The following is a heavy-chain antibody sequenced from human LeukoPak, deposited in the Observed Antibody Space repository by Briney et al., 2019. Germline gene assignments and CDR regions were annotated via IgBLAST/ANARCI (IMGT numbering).Heavy chain of an antibody. Sequence: SETLSLTCTVSGGSLSSYYWSWIRQPPGKGLEWIGYIYYSGSTNYNPSLKSRVTISVDTSKNQFSLKLSSVTAADTAVYYCARGRDGYNDFDYWGQGTLVTVSS. CDR1: GGSLSSYY. V-gene: IGHV4-59*01. D-gene: IGHD5-24*01. CDR2: IYYSGST. CDR3: ARGRDGYNDFDY. J-gene: IGHJ4*02.